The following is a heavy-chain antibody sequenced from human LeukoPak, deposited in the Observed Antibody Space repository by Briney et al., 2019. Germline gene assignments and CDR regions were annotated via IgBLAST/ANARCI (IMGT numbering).Heavy chain of an antibody. Sequence: GGSLRLSCAASGFTFSSYSMNWVRQAPGKGLEWVSSISSSSSYIYYADSVKGRFTISRDNAKDSLYLQMNSLRAEDTAVYYCAGDKGSGWTFDYWGQGTLVTVSS. CDR1: GFTFSSYS. V-gene: IGHV3-21*01. D-gene: IGHD6-19*01. J-gene: IGHJ4*02. CDR3: AGDKGSGWTFDY. CDR2: ISSSSSYI.